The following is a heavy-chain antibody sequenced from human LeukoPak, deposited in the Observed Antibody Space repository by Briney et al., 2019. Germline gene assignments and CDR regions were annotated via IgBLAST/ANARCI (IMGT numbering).Heavy chain of an antibody. CDR3: ARELFGSGSCPDY. CDR1: GFTFSSYW. Sequence: GGSLRLSCTASGFTFSSYWTSWVGQARGKGVEWVGNIKLDGSEKDYVDSVKGGFTISRDNSKNMVYLHMNSLRADDTAVYYCARELFGSGSCPDYWGQGTLVTVSS. J-gene: IGHJ4*02. V-gene: IGHV3-7*01. CDR2: IKLDGSEK. D-gene: IGHD3-10*01.